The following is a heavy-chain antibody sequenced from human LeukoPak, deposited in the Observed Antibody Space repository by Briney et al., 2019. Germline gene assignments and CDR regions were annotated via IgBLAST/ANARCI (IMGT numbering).Heavy chain of an antibody. V-gene: IGHV3-7*01. Sequence: GGSLRLSCGASGFTFSSYWMSWVRQAPGKGLEWVANIKEDGGEKYYVDSVKGRFTISRDNAKNSLYLQMNSLRAEDTAVYYCARGRFNYDSSGYSSFYYWGQGTLVTVSS. CDR1: GFTFSSYW. D-gene: IGHD3-22*01. CDR3: ARGRFNYDSSGYSSFYY. J-gene: IGHJ4*02. CDR2: IKEDGGEK.